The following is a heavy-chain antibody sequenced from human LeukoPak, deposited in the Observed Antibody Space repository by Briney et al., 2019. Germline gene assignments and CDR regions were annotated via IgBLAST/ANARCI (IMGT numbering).Heavy chain of an antibody. D-gene: IGHD6-19*01. V-gene: IGHV3-74*03. Sequence: GGSLRLSCVASGFTFSGHWMHWVRQVPGKGLVAVSRITPGGSDTAYAGSVKGRFTISRDNAKNTLYLEMNSLTAEDTALYFCTRSGYSNGYDYWGQGTLVTVSS. CDR2: ITPGGSDT. CDR1: GFTFSGHW. J-gene: IGHJ4*02. CDR3: TRSGYSNGYDY.